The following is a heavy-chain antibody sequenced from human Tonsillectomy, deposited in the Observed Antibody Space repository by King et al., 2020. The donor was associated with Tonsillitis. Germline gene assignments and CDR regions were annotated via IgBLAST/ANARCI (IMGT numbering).Heavy chain of an antibody. J-gene: IGHJ4*02. D-gene: IGHD3-22*01. CDR1: GFTFSSYS. CDR2: ISSSSTTI. V-gene: IGHV3-48*01. Sequence: VQLVESGGGLVQPGGSLRLSCGASGFTFSSYSMNWVRQAPGKGLEWGSYISSSSTTIYYADSVKGRFTISRDNAKNSLYLQMNNLRAEDTAVYYCARDLQVSYWGQGTLVTVSS. CDR3: ARDLQVSY.